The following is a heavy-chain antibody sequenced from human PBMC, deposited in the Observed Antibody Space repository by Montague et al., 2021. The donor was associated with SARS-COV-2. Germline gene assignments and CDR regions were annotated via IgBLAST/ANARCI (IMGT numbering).Heavy chain of an antibody. CDR2: INHSGSA. CDR1: GGSFSGYY. D-gene: IGHD2-2*02. V-gene: IGHV4-34*01. Sequence: SETLSLTCAVYGGSFSGYYWNWIRQPPGKGLEWIGEINHSGSAKYNPSLKRRVTISVDTFKNQFSLKLNSVTAADTAVYYCARLGEGVVPAPILGVGPYYSYCYMDVWGKGATVTVSS. CDR3: ARLGEGVVPAPILGVGPYYSYCYMDV. J-gene: IGHJ6*03.